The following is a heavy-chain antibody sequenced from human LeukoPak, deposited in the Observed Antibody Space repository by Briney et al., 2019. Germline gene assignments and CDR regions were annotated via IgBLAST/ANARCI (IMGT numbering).Heavy chain of an antibody. D-gene: IGHD6-6*01. CDR2: MNPNSGNT. Sequence: ASVKVSCKASGYTFNSYDINWVRQATGQGLEWMGWMNPNSGNTGYAQKFQGRVTMTRNTSISTAYMELSRLRSEDTAAYYCARYSSSSYDAFDIWGQGTMVTVSS. CDR3: ARYSSSSYDAFDI. J-gene: IGHJ3*02. CDR1: GYTFNSYD. V-gene: IGHV1-8*01.